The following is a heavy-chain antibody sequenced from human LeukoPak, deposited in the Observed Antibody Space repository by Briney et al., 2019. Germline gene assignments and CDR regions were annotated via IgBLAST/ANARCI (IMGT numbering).Heavy chain of an antibody. CDR2: IYYSGST. D-gene: IGHD2/OR15-2a*01. CDR1: GGSISSSSYY. V-gene: IGHV4-39*01. CDR3: ARQLGGSGPYFQFDF. Sequence: PSETLSLTCTVSGGSISSSSYYWGWIRQPPGKGLEWIGSIYYSGSTYYNPSLKSRVTISVDTSKNQFSLRLRSLTAADTAVYYCARQLGGSGPYFQFDFWGQGTLVTVSS. J-gene: IGHJ4*02.